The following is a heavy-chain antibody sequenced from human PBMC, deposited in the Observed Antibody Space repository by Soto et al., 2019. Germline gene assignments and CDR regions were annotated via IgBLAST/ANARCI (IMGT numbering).Heavy chain of an antibody. CDR3: AKDQYRCSGGSCYPDY. CDR1: GFTFSSHA. CDR2: ISGSGGIT. J-gene: IGHJ4*02. V-gene: IGHV3-23*01. Sequence: GGSLRLSCAASGFTFSSHAMSWGRQAPGKGLEWVSSISGSGGITYYADSVKGRFTISRDNSKNTLYLQMNSLRAEDTAVYYCAKDQYRCSGGSCYPDYWGQGTPVTVSS. D-gene: IGHD2-15*01.